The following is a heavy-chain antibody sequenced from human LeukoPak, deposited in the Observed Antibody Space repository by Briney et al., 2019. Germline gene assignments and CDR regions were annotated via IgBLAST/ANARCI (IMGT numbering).Heavy chain of an antibody. CDR1: GYTFTNYA. D-gene: IGHD6-13*01. J-gene: IGHJ6*03. Sequence: ASVKVSCKASGYTFTNYAMNWVRQAPGQGLEWMGWINTNTGNPTYAQGFTGRFVFSLDTSVSTAYLQISSLKAEDTAVYYCAREGGSSWSYYYYYYMDVWGKGTTVTVSS. V-gene: IGHV7-4-1*02. CDR3: AREGGSSWSYYYYYYMDV. CDR2: INTNTGNP.